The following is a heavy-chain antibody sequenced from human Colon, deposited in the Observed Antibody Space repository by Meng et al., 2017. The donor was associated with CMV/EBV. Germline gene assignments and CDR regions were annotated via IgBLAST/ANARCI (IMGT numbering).Heavy chain of an antibody. CDR2: IYAGGRST. J-gene: IGHJ6*02. D-gene: IGHD3-3*01. Sequence: GGSLRLSCAGSGFTFSNHAMSWVRQAPGKGLEWVSVIYAGGRSTYFADSVKGRFIISRDDSKNTLYMEMNSLRAEDTAVYYCAKGSLEWLYYGMDVWGQGTTGT. V-gene: IGHV3-23*03. CDR1: GFTFSNHA. CDR3: AKGSLEWLYYGMDV.